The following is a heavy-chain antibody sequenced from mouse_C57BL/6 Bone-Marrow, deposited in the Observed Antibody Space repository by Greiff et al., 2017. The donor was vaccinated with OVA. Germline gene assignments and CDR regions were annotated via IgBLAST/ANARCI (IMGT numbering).Heavy chain of an antibody. J-gene: IGHJ3*01. CDR2: IWSGGST. CDR1: GFSLTSYG. V-gene: IGHV2-2*01. CDR3: ARTGTFAY. D-gene: IGHD4-1*01. Sequence: VKVVESGPGLVQPSQSLSITCTVSGFSLTSYGVHWVRQSPGKGLEWLGVIWSGGSTDYNAAFISRLSISKDNSTSQVFFKMNSLQADDTAIYYCARTGTFAYWGQGTLVTVSA.